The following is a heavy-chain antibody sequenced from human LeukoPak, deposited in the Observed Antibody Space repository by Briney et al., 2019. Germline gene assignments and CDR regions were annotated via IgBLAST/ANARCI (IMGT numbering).Heavy chain of an antibody. J-gene: IGHJ5*02. V-gene: IGHV1-8*03. CDR1: GYTFSNYG. Sequence: GASVKVSCKASGYTFSNYGINWVRQAPGQGLEWMGWMNPNSGNTGYAQKFQGRVTITRNTSISTAYMELSSLRSEDTAVYYCARAYYDFWSGFNWFDPWGQGTLVTVSS. CDR2: MNPNSGNT. D-gene: IGHD3-3*01. CDR3: ARAYYDFWSGFNWFDP.